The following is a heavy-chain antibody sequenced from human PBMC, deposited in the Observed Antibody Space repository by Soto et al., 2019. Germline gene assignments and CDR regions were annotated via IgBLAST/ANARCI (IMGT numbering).Heavy chain of an antibody. Sequence: QVQLVESGGGVVQPGRSLRLSCAASGFTFSSYGMHWVRQAPGKGLEWVAVIWYDGSNKYYADSVKGRFTISRDNSKNTLYLQMNSLRAEDTAVYYCVRRGLLVDIDYWGQGTLVTVSS. CDR3: VRRGLLVDIDY. CDR2: IWYDGSNK. D-gene: IGHD1-26*01. CDR1: GFTFSSYG. V-gene: IGHV3-33*01. J-gene: IGHJ4*02.